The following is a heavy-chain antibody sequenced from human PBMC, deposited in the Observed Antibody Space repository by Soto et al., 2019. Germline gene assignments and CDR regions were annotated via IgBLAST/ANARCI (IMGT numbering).Heavy chain of an antibody. CDR3: ARESSATDRWFDP. D-gene: IGHD6-25*01. V-gene: IGHV4-34*01. Sequence: SETLSLTCAVYGGSFSGYYWSWIRQPPGKGLEWIGEINHSGSTNYNPTLKSRVTISVDTSKNQFSLKLSSVTAADTAVYYCARESSATDRWFDPWGQGTLVTVSS. J-gene: IGHJ5*02. CDR1: GGSFSGYY. CDR2: INHSGST.